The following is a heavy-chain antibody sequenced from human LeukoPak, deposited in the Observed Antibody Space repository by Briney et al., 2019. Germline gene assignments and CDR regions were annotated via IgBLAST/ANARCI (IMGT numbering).Heavy chain of an antibody. CDR3: ARDFDWALDS. Sequence: GGSLRLSCSASGFTFSSYVVNWVRQAPGKGLEWISYITHDGYKTYYADSVKGRFTISRDSAKNSLYLQMDSLRDEDTAVYYCARDFDWALDSWGQGTLVTVSS. V-gene: IGHV3-48*02. CDR1: GFTFSSYV. J-gene: IGHJ4*02. D-gene: IGHD3-9*01. CDR2: ITHDGYKT.